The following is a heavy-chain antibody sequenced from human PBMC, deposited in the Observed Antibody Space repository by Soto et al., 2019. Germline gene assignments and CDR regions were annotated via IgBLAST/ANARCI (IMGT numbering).Heavy chain of an antibody. CDR3: AKVGPYDSGSYMFRYNWFGP. V-gene: IGHV4-31*03. CDR1: GGSISSGGYY. CDR2: ISYSGST. D-gene: IGHD3-10*01. Sequence: SETLSLTCTVSGGSISSGGYYWSWIRQHPGTGLEWIGYISYSGSTYYNPSLKSRVTISVDTSKNQFSLILNSVTAEDTAVYYCAKVGPYDSGSYMFRYNWFGPWGPGTLVTVSS. J-gene: IGHJ5*02.